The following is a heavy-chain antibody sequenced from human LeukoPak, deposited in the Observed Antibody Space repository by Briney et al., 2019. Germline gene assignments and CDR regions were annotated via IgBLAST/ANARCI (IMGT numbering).Heavy chain of an antibody. D-gene: IGHD1-26*01. CDR2: IWNDGSNK. CDR3: ARDGWELLRDLGPLNY. J-gene: IGHJ4*02. Sequence: GGSLRLSCAASGFTFDDYAMHWVRQAPGKGLEWVAVIWNDGSNKYYADSVKGRFTISRDNSRNTLYLQMNSLGGEDTAVYYCARDGWELLRDLGPLNYWGQGTLVTVSS. CDR1: GFTFDDYA. V-gene: IGHV3-33*08.